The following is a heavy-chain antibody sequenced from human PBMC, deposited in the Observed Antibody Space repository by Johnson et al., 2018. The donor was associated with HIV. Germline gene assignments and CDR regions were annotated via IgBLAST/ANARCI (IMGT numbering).Heavy chain of an antibody. Sequence: VQLVESGGGLLQPGESLRLSCVVSGFTFTSYAMTWVRQAPGKGLEWVSAISGDDDITYYADSVKGRFTISRDNSKNTLYLQMNSLRAEDTAVYYCAKGPHCGSGGYGLGDAFDIWGQGTMVTVSS. CDR2: ISGDDDIT. CDR3: AKGPHCGSGGYGLGDAFDI. V-gene: IGHV3-23*04. D-gene: IGHD3-10*01. J-gene: IGHJ3*02. CDR1: GFTFTSYA.